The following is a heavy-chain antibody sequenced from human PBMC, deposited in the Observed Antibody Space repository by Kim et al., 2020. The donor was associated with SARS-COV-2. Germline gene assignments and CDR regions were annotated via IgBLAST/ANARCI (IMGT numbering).Heavy chain of an antibody. D-gene: IGHD6-13*01. CDR1: GFTFDDYA. CDR3: AKDRGITAAAGSSYYYG. V-gene: IGHV3-9*01. J-gene: IGHJ6*01. Sequence: GGSLRLSCAASGFTFDDYAMHWVRQAPGKGLEWVSGISWNSGSIGYADSVKGRFTISRDNAKNSLYLQMNSLIAEDTALYYCAKDRGITAAAGSSYYYG. CDR2: ISWNSGSI.